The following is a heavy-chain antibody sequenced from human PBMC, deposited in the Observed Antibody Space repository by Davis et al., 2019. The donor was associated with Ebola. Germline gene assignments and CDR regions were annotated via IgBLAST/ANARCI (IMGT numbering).Heavy chain of an antibody. CDR3: ARGTGINDYYFYYYMDV. CDR1: DASVSSHY. D-gene: IGHD1-1*01. V-gene: IGHV4-59*02. CDR2: VYDGGRT. J-gene: IGHJ6*03. Sequence: PSETLSLTCTVSDASVSSHYWNWIRQPPGKGLEWIGIVYDGGRTNYRPSLKSRATISADTSKNQFSLKLSSVTAADTAVYYCARGTGINDYYFYYYMDVWGKGTTVTVSS.